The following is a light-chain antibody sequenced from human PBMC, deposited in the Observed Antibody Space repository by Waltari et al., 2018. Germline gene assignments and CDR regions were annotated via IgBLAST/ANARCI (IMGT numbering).Light chain of an antibody. J-gene: IGLJ2*01. CDR1: SLGRYY. CDR2: GKN. V-gene: IGLV3-19*01. Sequence: SSELTQDPAVSVALGQTVSITCQGDSLGRYYARRYQQNPGQAPALVIYGKNNRPSGIPDRFSGSSSGNTASLTITGAQAEDEADYYCNSRDSSGNHLGVFGGGTKLTVL. CDR3: NSRDSSGNHLGV.